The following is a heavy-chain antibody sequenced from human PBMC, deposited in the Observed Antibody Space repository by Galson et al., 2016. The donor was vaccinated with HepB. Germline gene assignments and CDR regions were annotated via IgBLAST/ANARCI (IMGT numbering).Heavy chain of an antibody. V-gene: IGHV3-23*01. CDR3: AKHLESGDSDGSLDAFDI. CDR1: TFTFSSYA. D-gene: IGHD5-18*01. J-gene: IGHJ3*02. CDR2: ISGSGSTT. Sequence: SLRLSCAASTFTFSSYAMSWVRQAPGKGLEWVSTISGSGSTTYYADSGKGRFTVSRDNFKTTLYLQMNSLRAEDTAVYYCAKHLESGDSDGSLDAFDIWGQGTMVTVSS.